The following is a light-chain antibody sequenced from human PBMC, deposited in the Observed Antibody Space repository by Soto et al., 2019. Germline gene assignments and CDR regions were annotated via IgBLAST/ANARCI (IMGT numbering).Light chain of an antibody. V-gene: IGLV2-14*01. CDR3: SSYTSSNTLV. Sequence: QSVLTQPPSASGSPGQSVTISCTGTSSDVGAYNYVSWYQQHPGKAPKFLIYEVDSRASGVSDRFSGSKSGNTASLTISGLQAEDEADYYCSSYTSSNTLVFGTGTKVTVL. CDR1: SSDVGAYNY. CDR2: EVD. J-gene: IGLJ1*01.